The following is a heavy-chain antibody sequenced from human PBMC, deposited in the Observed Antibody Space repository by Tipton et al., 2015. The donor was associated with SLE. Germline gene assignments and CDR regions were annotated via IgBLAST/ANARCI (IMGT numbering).Heavy chain of an antibody. CDR3: AREGGRYLQGDYFDY. CDR1: GFTFSSYE. Sequence: SLRLSCAASGFTFSSYEMNWVRQAPGKGLEWVSYISSGGTTIYYADSVKGRFAISRDNSRNTMYLQMNSLRAEDTAVYYCAREGGRYLQGDYFDYWGQGALVTVSS. V-gene: IGHV3-48*03. J-gene: IGHJ4*02. CDR2: ISSGGTTI. D-gene: IGHD1-26*01.